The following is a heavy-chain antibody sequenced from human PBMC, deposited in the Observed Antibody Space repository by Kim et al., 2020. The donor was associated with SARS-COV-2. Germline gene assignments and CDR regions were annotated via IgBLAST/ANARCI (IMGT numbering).Heavy chain of an antibody. CDR3: ARDLTTYYYYYMDV. Sequence: ADSVKGRFTISRDNAKNSLYLQMNSLRAEDTAVYYCARDLTTYYYYYMDVWGKGTTVTVSS. D-gene: IGHD3-22*01. J-gene: IGHJ6*03. V-gene: IGHV3-21*01.